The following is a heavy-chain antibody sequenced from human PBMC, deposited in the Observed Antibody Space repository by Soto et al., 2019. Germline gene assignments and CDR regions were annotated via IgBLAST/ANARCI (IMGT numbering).Heavy chain of an antibody. D-gene: IGHD3-22*01. CDR1: GFTFSSYA. CDR2: IIGSGGST. V-gene: IGHV3-23*01. Sequence: PGGSLRLSCAASGFTFSSYAMSWVRQAPGKGLEWVSAIIGSGGSTYYADSVKGRFTISRDNSKNTLYLQMNSLRAEDTAVYYCASAYYYDSSGYQDPYYYYGMDVWGQGTTVTVSS. J-gene: IGHJ6*02. CDR3: ASAYYYDSSGYQDPYYYYGMDV.